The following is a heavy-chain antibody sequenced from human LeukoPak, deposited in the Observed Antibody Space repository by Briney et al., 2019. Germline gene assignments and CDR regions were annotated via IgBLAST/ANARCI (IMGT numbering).Heavy chain of an antibody. V-gene: IGHV3-21*01. CDR2: ISSSSSYI. CDR1: GLTFSSYS. CDR3: ASLPRGYSGYDPGVGY. Sequence: GGSLRLSCAASGLTFSSYSMNWVRQAPGKGLEWVSSISSSSSYIYYADSVKGRFTISRDNAKNSLYLQMNSLRAEDTAVYYCASLPRGYSGYDPGVGYWGQGTLVTVSS. J-gene: IGHJ4*02. D-gene: IGHD5-12*01.